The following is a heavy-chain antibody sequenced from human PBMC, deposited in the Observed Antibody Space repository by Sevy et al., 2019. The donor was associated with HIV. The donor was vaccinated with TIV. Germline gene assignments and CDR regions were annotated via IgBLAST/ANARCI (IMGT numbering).Heavy chain of an antibody. J-gene: IGHJ6*02. V-gene: IGHV6-1*01. CDR1: GDSVSSSSST. CDR2: TYYRSKWYN. CDR3: ARGYAGMDV. Sequence: KQSQTLSLTCAISGDSVSSSSSTWTWIRQSPSRGLEWLRRTYYRSKWYNDYAVSMKGRITINPDTSKNQFSLQLNSVTPEDTAVYYCARGYAGMDVWGQGTTVTVSS. D-gene: IGHD5-12*01.